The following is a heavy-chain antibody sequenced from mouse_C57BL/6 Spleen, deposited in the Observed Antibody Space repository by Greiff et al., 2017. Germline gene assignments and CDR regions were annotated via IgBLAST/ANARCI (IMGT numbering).Heavy chain of an antibody. J-gene: IGHJ4*01. CDR3: ARCPRTSYYYAMDY. D-gene: IGHD6-1*01. CDR2: IDPSDSYT. V-gene: IGHV1-50*01. CDR1: GYTFTSYW. Sequence: VQLQQPGAELVKPGASVKLSCKASGYTFTSYWMQWVKQRPGQGLEWIGEIDPSDSYTNYNQKFKGKATLTVDTSSSTAYMQLSILTSEDSAVYYCARCPRTSYYYAMDYWGQGTSVTVSS.